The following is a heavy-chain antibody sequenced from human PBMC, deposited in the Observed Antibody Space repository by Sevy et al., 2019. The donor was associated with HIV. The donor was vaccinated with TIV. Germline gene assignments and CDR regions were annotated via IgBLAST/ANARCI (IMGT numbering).Heavy chain of an antibody. D-gene: IGHD3-16*02. J-gene: IGHJ4*02. CDR1: GGSISSSSYY. V-gene: IGHV4-39*01. CDR3: ARHGSVWGSYRYTLGFDY. CDR2: IYYSGST. Sequence: SETLSLTCTVSGGSISSSSYYWGWIRQPPGKGLEWIGSIYYSGSTYYNPSLKSRVTISVDTSKNQFSLKLSSVTAPDSAVYYCARHGSVWGSYRYTLGFDYWGQGTLVTVSS.